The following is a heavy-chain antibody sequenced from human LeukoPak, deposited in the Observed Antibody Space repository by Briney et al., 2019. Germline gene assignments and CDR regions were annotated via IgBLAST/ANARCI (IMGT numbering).Heavy chain of an antibody. CDR3: ARVGLEWGSYYYYYMDV. Sequence: PSETLSLTCTVSGGSISSYYWSWIRQPAGKGLEWIGRIYTSGSTNYNPSLKSRVTMSVDTSKNQFSLKLSSVTAADTAVYYCARVGLEWGSYYYYYMDVWGKGTTVTVSS. CDR2: IYTSGST. V-gene: IGHV4-4*07. CDR1: GGSISSYY. J-gene: IGHJ6*03. D-gene: IGHD3-16*01.